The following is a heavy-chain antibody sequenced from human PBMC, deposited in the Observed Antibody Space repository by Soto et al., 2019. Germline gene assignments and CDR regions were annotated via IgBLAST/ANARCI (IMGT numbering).Heavy chain of an antibody. CDR2: IIPIFGTA. V-gene: IGHV1-69*13. CDR1: GGTFSSYA. J-gene: IGHJ4*02. Sequence: SVKVSCKASGGTFSSYAISWVRQAPGQGLEWMGGIIPIFGTANYAQKFQGRVTITADESTSTAYMELSSLRSEDTAVYYCARQPDSSRSEFDYWGQGTLVTVSS. D-gene: IGHD3-22*01. CDR3: ARQPDSSRSEFDY.